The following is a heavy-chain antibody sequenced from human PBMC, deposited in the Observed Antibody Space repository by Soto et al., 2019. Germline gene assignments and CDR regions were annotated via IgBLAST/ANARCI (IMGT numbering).Heavy chain of an antibody. CDR2: IGPGGNS. CDR3: ARHLGPTGVMD. J-gene: IGHJ4*02. V-gene: IGHV4-59*08. D-gene: IGHD3-16*01. Sequence: SSETLSLTCTVSGGSISSYYWSWIRQPPGKGLEWIASIGPGGNSNYNPSLKSRVTISSDASTNHFSLTVTSVTAADTAIYYCARHLGPTGVMDWGKGLLVTVSS. CDR1: GGSISSYY.